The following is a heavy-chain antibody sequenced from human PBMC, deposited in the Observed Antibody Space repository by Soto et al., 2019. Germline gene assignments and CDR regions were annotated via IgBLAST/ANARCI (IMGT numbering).Heavy chain of an antibody. CDR2: ISGSGSST. V-gene: IGHV3-23*01. D-gene: IGHD6-19*01. J-gene: IGHJ4*02. CDR3: AKYPSSGWPFDY. CDR1: GFTFSSYA. Sequence: PVGSLRLSCAASGFTFSSYAVSWVRQAPGKGLEWVSSISGSGSSTYYADSVKGRFTISRDNSKNTLYLQMNSLRAEDTAVYYCAKYPSSGWPFDYWGQGTLVTVSS.